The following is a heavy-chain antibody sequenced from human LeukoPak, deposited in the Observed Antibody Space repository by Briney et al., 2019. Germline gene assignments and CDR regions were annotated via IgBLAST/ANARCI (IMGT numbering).Heavy chain of an antibody. CDR2: ISSSSSYI. V-gene: IGHV3-21*01. Sequence: GGSLRLTCAASGLTFSSYSMNWVRQAPGKGLEWVSSISSSSSYIYYADSVKGRFTISRDNAKNSLYLQMNSLRAEDTAVYYCARLGGIVVVPAAMFDYWGQGTLVTVSS. J-gene: IGHJ4*02. D-gene: IGHD2-2*01. CDR1: GLTFSSYS. CDR3: ARLGGIVVVPAAMFDY.